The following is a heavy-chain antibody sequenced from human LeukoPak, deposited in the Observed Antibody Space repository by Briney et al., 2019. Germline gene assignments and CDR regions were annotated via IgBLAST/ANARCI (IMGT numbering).Heavy chain of an antibody. Sequence: ASVKVSCKSSGGTFSSYTISWVRQAPGQGLEWMGRIIPILGIATYAQKFQGRVTITADKSTSTAYMELSSLRSEDTAVCYCARDRSSFSFDYWGQGTLVTVSS. CDR1: GGTFSSYT. CDR2: IIPILGIA. D-gene: IGHD6-6*01. V-gene: IGHV1-69*04. CDR3: ARDRSSFSFDY. J-gene: IGHJ4*02.